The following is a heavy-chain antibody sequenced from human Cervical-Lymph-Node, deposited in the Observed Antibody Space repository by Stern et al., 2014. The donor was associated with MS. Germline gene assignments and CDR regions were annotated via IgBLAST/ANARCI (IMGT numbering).Heavy chain of an antibody. D-gene: IGHD5-18*01. V-gene: IGHV3-30*03. CDR1: GFRFSSYG. CDR3: VTGRGYMSGQPDFDY. Sequence: QVQLVESGGGVVQPGGSLRLSCEASGFRFSSYGINWVRQAPGKGLEWVAVISYDGSNTHYGVSVKGRFTISSDNSTNKLFLHMNSLSAEDTAVYYCVTGRGYMSGQPDFDYWGQGALVTVTS. J-gene: IGHJ4*02. CDR2: ISYDGSNT.